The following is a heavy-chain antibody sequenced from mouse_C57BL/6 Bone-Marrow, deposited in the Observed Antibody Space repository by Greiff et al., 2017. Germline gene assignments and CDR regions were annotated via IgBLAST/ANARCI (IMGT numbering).Heavy chain of an antibody. CDR2: IDPENGDT. D-gene: IGHD2-1*01. Sequence: EVKLMESGAELVRPGASVKLSCTASGFNIKDDYMHWVKQRPEQGLEWIGWIDPENGDTEYASKFQGKATITADTSSNTAYLQLSSLTSEDTAVYYCTTDGNLYYYAMDYWGQGTSVTVSS. CDR1: GFNIKDDY. CDR3: TTDGNLYYYAMDY. J-gene: IGHJ4*01. V-gene: IGHV14-4*01.